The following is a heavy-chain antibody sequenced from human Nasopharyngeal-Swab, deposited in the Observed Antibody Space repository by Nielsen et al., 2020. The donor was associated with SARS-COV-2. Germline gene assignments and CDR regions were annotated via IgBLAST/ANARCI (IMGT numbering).Heavy chain of an antibody. CDR1: GFTFSSYG. D-gene: IGHD3-10*01. V-gene: IGHV3-33*01. Sequence: GGSLRLSCAASGFTFSSYGMHWVRQAPGKGLEWVAVIWYDGSNKYYADSVKGRFTISRDNSKNTLYLQMNSLRAEDTAVYYCARDFSPFGAFDIWGQGTMVTVSS. CDR2: IWYDGSNK. J-gene: IGHJ3*02. CDR3: ARDFSPFGAFDI.